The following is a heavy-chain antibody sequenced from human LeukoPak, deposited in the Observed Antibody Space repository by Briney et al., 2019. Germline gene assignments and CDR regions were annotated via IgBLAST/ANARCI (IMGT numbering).Heavy chain of an antibody. J-gene: IGHJ4*02. CDR1: GGAITYYY. CDR2: LYNRGST. V-gene: IGHV4-59*01. Sequence: SETLSLTCTVSGGAITYYYWSGIRQSPGKGLECVGYLYNRGSTKYNPSLKSRVTISVDTSKNQFSLNLTSVTSADTAVYYCAREYASGDFPAYWGPGTLVTVSS. D-gene: IGHD3-10*01. CDR3: AREYASGDFPAY.